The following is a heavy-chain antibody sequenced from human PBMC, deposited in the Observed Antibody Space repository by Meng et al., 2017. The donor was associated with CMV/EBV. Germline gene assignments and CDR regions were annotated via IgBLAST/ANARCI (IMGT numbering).Heavy chain of an antibody. CDR2: IIPIFGTT. D-gene: IGHD3-22*01. CDR1: GGTFSTYA. CDR3: ASAPTYNYYDSSGYFGY. V-gene: IGHV1-69*06. J-gene: IGHJ4*02. Sequence: QVQLVQSGAEVKKPGSSVKVSCKASGGTFSTYAIIWVRQAPGQGLEWMGGIIPIFGTTNYAQKFQGKVTITANKSTTTAYMELSSLRAEDTAVYYCASAPTYNYYDSSGYFGYWGQGTLVTVSS.